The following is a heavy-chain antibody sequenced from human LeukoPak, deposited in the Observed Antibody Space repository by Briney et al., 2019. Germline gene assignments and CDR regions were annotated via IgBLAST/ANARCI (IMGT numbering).Heavy chain of an antibody. CDR1: GFTFSTYW. J-gene: IGHJ4*02. D-gene: IGHD6-19*01. Sequence: PGGSLRLSCAASGFTFSTYWMSWVRQAPGKGLKWVANIKQDGSEKYFVDSVKGRFTISRDNAKNSLYLQMNSLRAEDTAVYYCARIGYSSGWYAFYFDCWGQGTLVTVSS. CDR2: IKQDGSEK. V-gene: IGHV3-7*01. CDR3: ARIGYSSGWYAFYFDC.